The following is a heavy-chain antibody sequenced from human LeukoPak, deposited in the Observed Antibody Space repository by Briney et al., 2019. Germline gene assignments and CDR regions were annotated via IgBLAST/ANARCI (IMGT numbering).Heavy chain of an antibody. J-gene: IGHJ4*02. D-gene: IGHD1-14*01. Sequence: PGGSPRLSCAASGFSFSSYWMTWVRQAPGRGLEFVANIRGDGNEKYYMDSMKGRLTISRDNAKNSLFLQMSGLRAEDTAVYYCMTELLGYRGQGTLVTVSS. CDR2: IRGDGNEK. V-gene: IGHV3-7*03. CDR1: GFSFSSYW. CDR3: MTELLGY.